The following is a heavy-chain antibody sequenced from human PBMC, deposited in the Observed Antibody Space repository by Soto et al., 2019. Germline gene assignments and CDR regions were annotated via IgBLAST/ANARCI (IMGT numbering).Heavy chain of an antibody. D-gene: IGHD2-2*01. CDR1: GYTFTSYA. CDR2: INAGNGNT. CDR3: ARAVRVPAAMYFRY. J-gene: IGHJ4*02. Sequence: ASVKVSCEASGYTFTSYAMHWVRQAPGQRLEWMGWINAGNGNTKYSQKFQGRVTITRDTSASTAYMELSSLRSEDTAVYYCARAVRVPAAMYFRYWGQGTLVTVSS. V-gene: IGHV1-3*01.